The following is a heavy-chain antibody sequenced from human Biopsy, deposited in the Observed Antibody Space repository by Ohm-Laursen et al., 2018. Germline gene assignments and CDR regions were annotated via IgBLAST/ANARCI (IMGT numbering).Heavy chain of an antibody. CDR1: GDSISSDYY. Sequence: TLSLTCTVSGDSISSDYYWTWIRQVPGEGLEWIAYMHHSGPTYTYYNPSLKSRVAISVEVSKNQFSLTLNSVTAADTAVYYCARMKGRGYFDYWGQGTLVIVSS. J-gene: IGHJ4*02. V-gene: IGHV4-30-4*08. CDR2: MHHSGPT. D-gene: IGHD2-15*01. CDR3: ARMKGRGYFDY.